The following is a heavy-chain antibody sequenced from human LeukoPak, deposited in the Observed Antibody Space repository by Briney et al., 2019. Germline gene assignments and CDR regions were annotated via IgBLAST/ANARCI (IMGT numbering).Heavy chain of an antibody. CDR3: AKRALGPGEYYFNY. D-gene: IGHD3-10*01. CDR1: GGSISSYY. V-gene: IGHV4-4*07. CDR2: IYSSVST. Sequence: PSETLSLTCTVSGGSISSYYWSWIRQPAGKGLEWIGRIYSSVSTNYNPSLKSRVTMSADTSKNQFSLNLSSVTAADTAVYYCAKRALGPGEYYFNYWGQGTLVTVSS. J-gene: IGHJ4*02.